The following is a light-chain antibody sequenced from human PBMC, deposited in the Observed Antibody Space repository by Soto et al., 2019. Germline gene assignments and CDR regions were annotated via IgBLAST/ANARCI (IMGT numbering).Light chain of an antibody. Sequence: DIQMTQSPSFLSASVGDRVTISCRASQAINTYLNWYQQKPGKAPKLLIYGTSDLQNGVTSRFSGGGSGTDFTLTISSLQPEDFATYYCQQSYSTLLNTFGQGTRLEV. V-gene: IGKV1-39*01. CDR2: GTS. CDR1: QAINTY. CDR3: QQSYSTLLNT. J-gene: IGKJ5*01.